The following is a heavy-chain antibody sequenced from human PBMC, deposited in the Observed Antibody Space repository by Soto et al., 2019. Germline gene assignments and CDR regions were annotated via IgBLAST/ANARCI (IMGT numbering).Heavy chain of an antibody. Sequence: SGPTLVNPTQALTLTCTFSGFSLRTTGVGVGWIRQPPGKALEWLALLYWDDDNRYNPSLKSRLTLTKDTSKSQVVLTLTNVDPGDTATYYCAHNPPQDSGAFDIWGQGTTVTVSS. CDR1: GFSLRTTGVG. J-gene: IGHJ3*02. CDR2: LYWDDDN. D-gene: IGHD6-19*01. V-gene: IGHV2-5*02. CDR3: AHNPPQDSGAFDI.